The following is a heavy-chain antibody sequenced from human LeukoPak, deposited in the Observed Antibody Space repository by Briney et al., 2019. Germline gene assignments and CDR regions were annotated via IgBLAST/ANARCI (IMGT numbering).Heavy chain of an antibody. CDR2: ISGDAHST. J-gene: IGHJ4*02. V-gene: IGHV3-23*01. CDR3: VKDAPLPFDF. CDR1: GFTFSSHE. Sequence: QPGGSLRLSCAASGFTFSSHEMNWVRQAPGKGLEWVSAISGDAHSTYYADSLKGRFTISRDNSKNTLYLQMNSLRAADTATYFCVKDAPLPFDFWGQGALVIVSS.